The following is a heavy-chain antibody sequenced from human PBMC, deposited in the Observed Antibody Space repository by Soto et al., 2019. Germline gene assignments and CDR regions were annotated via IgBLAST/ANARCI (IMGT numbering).Heavy chain of an antibody. CDR2: ISASGTQT. V-gene: IGHV3-23*01. J-gene: IGHJ6*04. CDR3: AKGGGSGYFACHYVAV. D-gene: IGHD3-3*01. Sequence: EVQLLDSGGGLGQSGGSLRLSCAASGFSFYTYAMTWVRQAPGKGLEWVSSISASGTQTYYADSVKGRFTISRDHSRNTVYLQMNSLRVEDTAVYYCAKGGGSGYFACHYVAVWGKGTTVTVSS. CDR1: GFSFYTYA.